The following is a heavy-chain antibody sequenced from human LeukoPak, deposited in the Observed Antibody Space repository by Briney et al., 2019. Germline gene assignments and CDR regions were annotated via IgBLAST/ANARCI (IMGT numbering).Heavy chain of an antibody. CDR1: GGTFSSYA. J-gene: IGHJ4*02. CDR2: IIPIFATA. Sequence: ASVTVSCKASGGTFSSYAISWVRQAPGQGLEWMGGIIPIFATANYAQKFQGRVTITADESTSTAYMELSSLRSEDTAVYYCASYPYDSSGYFFDYWGQGTLVTVSS. V-gene: IGHV1-69*13. D-gene: IGHD3-22*01. CDR3: ASYPYDSSGYFFDY.